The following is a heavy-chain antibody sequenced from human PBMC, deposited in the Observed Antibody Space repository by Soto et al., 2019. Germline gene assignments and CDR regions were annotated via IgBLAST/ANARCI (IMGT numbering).Heavy chain of an antibody. Sequence: GASVKVSCKASGYTFTSYGISWVRQAPGQGLEWMGWISAYNGNTNYAQKLQGRVTMTTDTSTSTAYMELSSVTAADTAVYYCARWCVPPYNWFDPWGQGTLVTVSS. D-gene: IGHD2-8*02. CDR1: GYTFTSYG. V-gene: IGHV1-18*01. J-gene: IGHJ5*02. CDR2: ISAYNGNT. CDR3: ARWCVPPYNWFDP.